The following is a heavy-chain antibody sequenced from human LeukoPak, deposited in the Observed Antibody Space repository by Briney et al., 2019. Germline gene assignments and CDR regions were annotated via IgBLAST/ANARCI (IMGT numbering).Heavy chain of an antibody. CDR3: ARDIVVVPAAIGYAFDI. D-gene: IGHD2-2*02. CDR1: GYTFTSCG. Sequence: SVKVSCKASGYTFTSCGISWVRQAPGQGLEWMGGIIPIFGTANYAQKFQGRVTITADESTSTAYMELSSLRSEDTAVYYCARDIVVVPAAIGYAFDIWGQGTMVTVSS. V-gene: IGHV1-69*13. J-gene: IGHJ3*02. CDR2: IIPIFGTA.